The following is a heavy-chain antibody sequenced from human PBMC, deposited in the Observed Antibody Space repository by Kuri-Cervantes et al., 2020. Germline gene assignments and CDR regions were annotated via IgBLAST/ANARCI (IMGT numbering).Heavy chain of an antibody. CDR2: INSDGSTT. CDR3: AGGSTMVRGIYDAFDI. D-gene: IGHD3-10*01. J-gene: IGHJ3*02. CDR1: GITFSSYG. Sequence: GDSLKISCAACGITFSSYGMIWVRQAPGKGLVWVSRINSDGSTTTYADSVKGRFNISRDNAKNTLYLQMNSLRAEDTAVYYCAGGSTMVRGIYDAFDIWGQGTMVTDSS. V-gene: IGHV3-74*01.